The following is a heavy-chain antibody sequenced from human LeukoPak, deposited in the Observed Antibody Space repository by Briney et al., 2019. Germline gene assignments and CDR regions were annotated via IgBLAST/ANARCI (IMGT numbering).Heavy chain of an antibody. CDR2: ISAYNGNT. J-gene: IGHJ6*02. D-gene: IGHD3-9*01. CDR3: ARDPDILTGYYYYYGMDV. Sequence: ASVKVSFKASGYTFTSYGISWVRQAPGQGLEWMGWISAYNGNTNYAQKLQGRVTMTTDTSTSTAYMELRSLRSDDTAVYYCARDPDILTGYYYYYGMDVWGQGTTVTVSS. CDR1: GYTFTSYG. V-gene: IGHV1-18*01.